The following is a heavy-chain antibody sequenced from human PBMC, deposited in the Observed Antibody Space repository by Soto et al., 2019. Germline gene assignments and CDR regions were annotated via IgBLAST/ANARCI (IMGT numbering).Heavy chain of an antibody. CDR3: ASGASRWYPYFFDS. CDR1: EGTFNSYA. V-gene: IGHV1-69*13. J-gene: IGHJ4*02. Sequence: ASVKVSCKASEGTFNSYAIAWVRQAPGQGLEWMGGIIPYYNTLNYAQKFQDRVTITADDSTNTVYMELSSLRSDDTAVYFCASGASRWYPYFFDSWAQGTLVTVSS. D-gene: IGHD6-13*01. CDR2: IIPYYNTL.